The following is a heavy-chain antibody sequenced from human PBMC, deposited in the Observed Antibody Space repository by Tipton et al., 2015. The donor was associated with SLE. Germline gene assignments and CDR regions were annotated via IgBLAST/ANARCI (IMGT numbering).Heavy chain of an antibody. CDR2: IYNDGIA. CDR1: DGSFSSYY. Sequence: TLSLTCSVSDGSFSSYYWSWIRQPAGKGLEWIGRIYNDGIAHYNPSLKSRVTMSVDTSKEQFSLNLRSVTAADTAVYYCVSSSSSRFDDWGQGKVVSVSS. D-gene: IGHD6-6*01. V-gene: IGHV4-4*07. CDR3: VSSSSSRFDD. J-gene: IGHJ4*02.